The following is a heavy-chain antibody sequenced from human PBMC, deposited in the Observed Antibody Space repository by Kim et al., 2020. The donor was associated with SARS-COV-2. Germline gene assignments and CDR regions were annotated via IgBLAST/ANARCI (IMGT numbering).Heavy chain of an antibody. V-gene: IGHV3-23*01. D-gene: IGHD4-17*01. CDR1: GFTFTNYA. J-gene: IGHJ6*01. CDR2: ISGSSERT. Sequence: GGSLRLSCAASGFTFTNYAMAWVRQAPGKGLEWVSSISGSSERTYYTGSVKGRFTISRDNSGNALYLEMTSLRAEDTAVYYCAKEGGVNTAYFSGMDVWG. CDR3: AKEGGVNTAYFSGMDV.